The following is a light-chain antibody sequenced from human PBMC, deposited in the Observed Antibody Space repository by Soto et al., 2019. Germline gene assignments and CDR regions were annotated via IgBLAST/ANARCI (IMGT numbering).Light chain of an antibody. CDR3: QEYNNWPSIKAVA. Sequence: EIVMTQSPATLSVSPGERATLSCRASQSVSSNLAWYQQKPGQAPRLLIYGASTRATGIPARFSGSVSGTEFTVTTISLCSRDFAVDYCQEYNNWPSIKAVAFGPGTNVYIK. CDR1: QSVSSN. V-gene: IGKV3-15*01. J-gene: IGKJ3*01. CDR2: GAS.